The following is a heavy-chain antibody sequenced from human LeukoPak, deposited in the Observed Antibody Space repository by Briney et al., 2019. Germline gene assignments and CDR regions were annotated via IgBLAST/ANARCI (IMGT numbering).Heavy chain of an antibody. CDR3: ARDLSGIKGYFDY. CDR2: INPNSGGT. D-gene: IGHD1-26*01. CDR1: VYTFTGYY. J-gene: IGHJ4*02. Sequence: ASVNVSCKSSVYTFTGYYMHWVRQAPGQGLAWMGWINPNSGGTNYAQKFQGRVTMTRDTSISTAYMELSRLRSDDTAVYYCARDLSGIKGYFDYWGQGTLVTVSS. V-gene: IGHV1-2*02.